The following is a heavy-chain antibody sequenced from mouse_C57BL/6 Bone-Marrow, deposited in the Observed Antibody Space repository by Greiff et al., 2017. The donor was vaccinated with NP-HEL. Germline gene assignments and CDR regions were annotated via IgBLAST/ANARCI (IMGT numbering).Heavy chain of an antibody. CDR3: ARHSYYRRGYYAMDY. D-gene: IGHD2-12*01. Sequence: EVMLVESGGGLVQPGGSLKLSCAASGFTFSDYYMYWVRQTPEKRLEWVAYISNGGGSTYYPDTVKGRFTISRDNAKNTLYLQMSRLKSEDTAMYYCARHSYYRRGYYAMDYWGQGTSVTVSA. CDR1: GFTFSDYY. CDR2: ISNGGGST. J-gene: IGHJ4*01. V-gene: IGHV5-12*01.